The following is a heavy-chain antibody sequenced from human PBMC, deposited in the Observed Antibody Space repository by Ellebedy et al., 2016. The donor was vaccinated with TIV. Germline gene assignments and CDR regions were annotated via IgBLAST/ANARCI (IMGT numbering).Heavy chain of an antibody. CDR1: GFTFSDYY. J-gene: IGHJ4*02. CDR2: ISSTSSYT. Sequence: GESLKISCAASGFTFSDYYMSWIRQAPGKGLEWVSYISSTSSYTNYADSVKGRFTISRDNAKNSLYLQMNSLRAEDTAVYYCARDRSGYGFDYWGQGTLVTVSS. V-gene: IGHV3-11*06. D-gene: IGHD3-22*01. CDR3: ARDRSGYGFDY.